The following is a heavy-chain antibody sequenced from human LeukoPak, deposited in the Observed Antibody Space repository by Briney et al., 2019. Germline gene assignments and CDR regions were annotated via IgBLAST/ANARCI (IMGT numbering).Heavy chain of an antibody. J-gene: IGHJ3*01. D-gene: IGHD3-3*01. CDR3: ARRLSLRFDAFAV. CDR2: MSDIGPNT. Sequence: GGSLRLSCAASGFTFSDYYMSWIRQAPGKGLEWVSSMSDIGPNTYYADSVKGRFTISRDTSKNTLFLQMNSLRAEDTALYFCARRLSLRFDAFAVWGPGTVVTVSS. CDR1: GFTFSDYY. V-gene: IGHV3-11*01.